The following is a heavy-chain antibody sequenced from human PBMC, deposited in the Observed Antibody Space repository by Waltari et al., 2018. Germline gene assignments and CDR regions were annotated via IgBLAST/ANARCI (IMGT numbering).Heavy chain of an antibody. CDR3: TGGAVTGTDF. CDR2: IRSKPNNDAT. CDR1: GFTFSGST. D-gene: IGHD6-13*01. Sequence: EVQVVESGGGLVQPGGSLKLSCATSGFTFSGSTIHWVRQTSGKGLEWIGRIRSKPNNDATRDTASVEGRFTISRDDSESTAYLQMSSLMTEDTAVYYCTGGAVTGTDFWGQGTLVTVSS. J-gene: IGHJ4*02. V-gene: IGHV3-73*01.